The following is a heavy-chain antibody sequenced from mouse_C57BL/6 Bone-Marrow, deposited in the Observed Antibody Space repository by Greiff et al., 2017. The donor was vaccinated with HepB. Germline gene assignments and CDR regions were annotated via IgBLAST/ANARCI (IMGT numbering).Heavy chain of an antibody. CDR3: TTRLDAMDY. Sequence: VQLQRSGAELVRPGASVKLSCTASGFNIKDDYMHWVKQRPEQGLEWIGWIDPENGDTEYASKFQGKATITADTSSNTAYLQLSSLTSEDTAVYYCTTRLDAMDYWGQGTSVTVSS. CDR2: IDPENGDT. J-gene: IGHJ4*01. CDR1: GFNIKDDY. V-gene: IGHV14-4*01.